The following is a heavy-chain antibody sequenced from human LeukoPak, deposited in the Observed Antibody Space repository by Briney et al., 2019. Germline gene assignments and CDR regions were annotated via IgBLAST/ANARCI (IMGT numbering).Heavy chain of an antibody. J-gene: IGHJ4*02. D-gene: IGHD2-21*02. CDR3: ARKTAVVPLDS. Sequence: SETLSLTCAVYGGSFSGYYWSWIRQPPGKGLEWIGYIYHSGSTYYNPSLKSRVTISVDRSKNQFSLTLSSVTAADTAVYFCARKTAVVPLDSWGQGTLVTVSS. V-gene: IGHV4-34*01. CDR1: GGSFSGYY. CDR2: IYHSGST.